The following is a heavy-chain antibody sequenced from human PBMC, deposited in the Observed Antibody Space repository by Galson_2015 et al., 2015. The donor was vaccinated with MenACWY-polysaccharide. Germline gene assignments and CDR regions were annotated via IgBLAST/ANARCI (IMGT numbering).Heavy chain of an antibody. CDR3: ARGAYYFDS. V-gene: IGHV3-74*01. Sequence: SLRLSCAASGFSLNSYWMHWVRQAPGKGLVWVSCINSDGSSTAYAGSVKGRFTISRDNAKNTLYLQMNSLRVEDTAVYYCARGAYYFDSWGQGTLITVSS. J-gene: IGHJ4*02. CDR1: GFSLNSYW. CDR2: INSDGSST.